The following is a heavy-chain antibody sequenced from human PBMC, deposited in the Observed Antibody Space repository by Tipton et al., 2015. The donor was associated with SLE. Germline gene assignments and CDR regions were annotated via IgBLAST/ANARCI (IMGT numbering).Heavy chain of an antibody. V-gene: IGHV4-34*01. Sequence: LRLSCTVSGGSISSYYWSWIRQPPGKGLEWIGEINHSGSTNYNPSLKRRVTISVDTSKNQFSLKLSSVTAADTAVYYCARRGYSYGKWGQGTLVTVSS. D-gene: IGHD5-18*01. CDR2: INHSGST. CDR1: GGSISSYY. CDR3: ARRGYSYGK. J-gene: IGHJ4*02.